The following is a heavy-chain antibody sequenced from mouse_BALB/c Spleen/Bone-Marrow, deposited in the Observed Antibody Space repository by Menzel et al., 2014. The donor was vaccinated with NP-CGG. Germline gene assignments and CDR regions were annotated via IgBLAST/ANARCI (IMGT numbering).Heavy chain of an antibody. CDR1: GFTFSSYS. V-gene: IGHV5-12-2*01. D-gene: IGHD3-1*01. CDR3: ARQLGLRVDY. Sequence: DVMLVESGGGLVQPGGSLKLSCAASGFTFSSYSMSWVRQTPEKRLEWVAYISNGGGSTYYPDTVKGRFTISRDNAKNTLYLQMSSLKSEDTAMYYCARQLGLRVDYWGQGSSVTVSS. CDR2: ISNGGGST. J-gene: IGHJ4*01.